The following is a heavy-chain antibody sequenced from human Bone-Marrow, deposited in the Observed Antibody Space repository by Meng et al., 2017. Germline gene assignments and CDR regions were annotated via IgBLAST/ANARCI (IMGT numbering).Heavy chain of an antibody. CDR3: AKDKCSSTSCYFDY. CDR2: ISGSDDRT. J-gene: IGHJ4*02. CDR1: GFTLSSYG. V-gene: IGHV3-23*01. D-gene: IGHD2-2*01. Sequence: GESLKIPCAASGFTLSSYGMSWVRQAPGKGLEWVSAISGSDDRTFYADSVKGRFTFSRDISKSTLYLQMNSLRVEDTALYYCAKDKCSSTSCYFDYWGRGTLVTVSS.